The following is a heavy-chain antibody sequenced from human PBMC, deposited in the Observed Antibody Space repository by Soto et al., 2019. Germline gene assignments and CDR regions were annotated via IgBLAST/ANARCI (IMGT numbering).Heavy chain of an antibody. CDR3: ARLEQWHYYFDY. CDR2: IYYSGST. V-gene: IGHV4-39*01. CDR1: GGSISSSSYY. J-gene: IGHJ4*02. Sequence: PSETLSLTCTVSGGSISSSSYYWGWIRQPPGKGLEWIGSIYYSGSTYYNPSLKSRVTISVDTSKNQFSLKLSPVTAADTAVYYCARLEQWHYYFDYWGQGTLVTVSS. D-gene: IGHD6-19*01.